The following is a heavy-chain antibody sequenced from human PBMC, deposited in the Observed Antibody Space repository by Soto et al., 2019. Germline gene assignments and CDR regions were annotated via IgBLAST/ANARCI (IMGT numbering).Heavy chain of an antibody. D-gene: IGHD3-16*02. Sequence: SETLSLTCTVSGGSSSSSSYYWGWIRQPPGKGLEWIGSIYYSGSTYYNPSLKSRVTISVDTSKNQFSLKLSSVTAADTAVYYCARVTLGELSLVNAFDIWGQGTMVTVSS. J-gene: IGHJ3*02. CDR3: ARVTLGELSLVNAFDI. CDR2: IYYSGST. CDR1: GGSSSSSSYY. V-gene: IGHV4-39*01.